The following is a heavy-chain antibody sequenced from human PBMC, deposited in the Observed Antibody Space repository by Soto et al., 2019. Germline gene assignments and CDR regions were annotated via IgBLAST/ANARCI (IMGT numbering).Heavy chain of an antibody. CDR1: GGSISSGGYY. J-gene: IGHJ5*02. Sequence: PSETLSLTCTVSGGSISSGGYYWSWIRQHPGKGLEWIGYIYYSGSTYYNPSLKSRVTISVYTSKNQFSLKLSSVTAADTAVYYCVRGDYWFDPWGQGALVTVSS. V-gene: IGHV4-31*03. CDR2: IYYSGST. CDR3: VRGDYWFDP.